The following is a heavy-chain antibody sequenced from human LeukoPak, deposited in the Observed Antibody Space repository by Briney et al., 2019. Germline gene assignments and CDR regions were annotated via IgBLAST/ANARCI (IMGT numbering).Heavy chain of an antibody. J-gene: IGHJ4*02. CDR2: IKQGGSER. Sequence: GGSLRLSCAASGFTFSSYWMTWVRQAPGKGLEWAAKIKQGGSERYYVDSVKGRFTISRDDAKNSLYLQMNCLRAEDTAVYYCARGGHYFDYWGQGTLVTVSS. CDR1: GFTFSSYW. V-gene: IGHV3-7*04. CDR3: ARGGHYFDY.